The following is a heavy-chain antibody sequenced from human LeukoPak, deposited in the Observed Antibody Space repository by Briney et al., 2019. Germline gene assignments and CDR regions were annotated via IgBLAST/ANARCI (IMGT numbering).Heavy chain of an antibody. D-gene: IGHD2-21*01. CDR3: ATVHLAAVSDRRGAFDF. CDR2: VRDSGVTT. CDR1: GFPFGAYD. Sequence: GGSLRLSCAAPGFPFGAYDMAWVRQAPGKGLEWVSAVRDSGVTTYYADSVKGRFTISRDNSKKTLFVQMNSLRAEDTAVYFCATVHLAAVSDRRGAFDFWGQGTLVTVSS. V-gene: IGHV3-23*01. J-gene: IGHJ4*02.